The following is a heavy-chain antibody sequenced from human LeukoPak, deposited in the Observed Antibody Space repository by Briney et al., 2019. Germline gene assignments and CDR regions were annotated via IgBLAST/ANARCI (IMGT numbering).Heavy chain of an antibody. V-gene: IGHV3-21*01. CDR2: ITSSSSYI. D-gene: IGHD3-22*01. CDR1: GFTFSSYG. J-gene: IGHJ4*02. CDR3: ARGGYDSSGYRIEDY. Sequence: GGSLRLSCAASGFTFSSYGMSWVRQAPGKGLEWVSSITSSSSYIYYADSLKGRFTISRDNAKNSLYLQMNSLRAEDTAVYYCARGGYDSSGYRIEDYWGQGTLVTVSS.